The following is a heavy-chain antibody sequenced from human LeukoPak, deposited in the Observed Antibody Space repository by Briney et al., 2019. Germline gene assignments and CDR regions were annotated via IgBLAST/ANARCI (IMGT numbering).Heavy chain of an antibody. CDR1: GCSISSVGYY. V-gene: IGHV4-31*03. Sequence: SQTLSLTCTVSGCSISSVGYYWSWIRQHPGKGLERIGYIYYSESTYYNPSLKSRVTISVDTSKNQYTLKLSSVTAADTAVYYCARDGRGIAAAGFDYWGQGTLVTVSS. D-gene: IGHD6-13*01. CDR3: ARDGRGIAAAGFDY. J-gene: IGHJ4*02. CDR2: IYYSEST.